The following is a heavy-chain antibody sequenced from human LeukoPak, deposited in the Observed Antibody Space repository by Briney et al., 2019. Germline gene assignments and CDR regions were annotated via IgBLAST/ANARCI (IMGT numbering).Heavy chain of an antibody. D-gene: IGHD4-17*01. V-gene: IGHV3-23*01. Sequence: PGGSLRLSCAASGFTFSSYAMSWVRQAPGKGLEWVSGISRSGDSTYYADSVKGRFTISRDNSRNTLYLQMSSLRADDTAVYYCAKGAPTLIGAGDSWGQGTLVTVSS. CDR1: GFTFSSYA. J-gene: IGHJ4*02. CDR3: AKGAPTLIGAGDS. CDR2: ISRSGDST.